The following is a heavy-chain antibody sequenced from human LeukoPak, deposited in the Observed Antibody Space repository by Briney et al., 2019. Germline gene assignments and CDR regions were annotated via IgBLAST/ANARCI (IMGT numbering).Heavy chain of an antibody. CDR2: IYYSGST. Sequence: SSETLSLTCTVSGGSISSTNYYWGWIRQPPGKGLEWIATIYYSGSTYYNPSLRSRVTISVDTSKNQFSLKLSSVTAADTAVYYCARHPHSSSFDYWGQGTLVTVSS. CDR3: ARHPHSSSFDY. CDR1: GGSISSTNYY. D-gene: IGHD6-6*01. J-gene: IGHJ4*02. V-gene: IGHV4-39*01.